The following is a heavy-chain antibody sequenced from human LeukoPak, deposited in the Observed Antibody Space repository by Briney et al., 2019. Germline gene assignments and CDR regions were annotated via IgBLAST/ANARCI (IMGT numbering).Heavy chain of an antibody. CDR1: SGSISTGNYY. CDR2: IYYSGST. CDR3: ARGSDGYEAY. Sequence: PSETLSLTCTVSSGSISTGNYYWSWIRQPPGKGLEWIGYIYYSGSTNYNPSLKSRVTISVDTSKNQFSLKLSSVTAADTAVYYCARGSDGYEAYWGQGTLVTVSS. D-gene: IGHD5-24*01. V-gene: IGHV4-61*01. J-gene: IGHJ4*02.